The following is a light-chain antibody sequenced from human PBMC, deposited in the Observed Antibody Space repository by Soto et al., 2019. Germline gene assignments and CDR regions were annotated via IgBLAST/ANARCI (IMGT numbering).Light chain of an antibody. J-gene: IGKJ1*01. Sequence: EIVLTQSPGTLSLSPGERATLSCRASQTVGNNYLDWYQQKPGQAPRLLIYGASSRATVIPDRFRCSGSGTNFTLTISRLEPEDFAVYYCRQSATSPRTFGQGTKVEIK. CDR3: RQSATSPRT. V-gene: IGKV3-20*01. CDR2: GAS. CDR1: QTVGNNY.